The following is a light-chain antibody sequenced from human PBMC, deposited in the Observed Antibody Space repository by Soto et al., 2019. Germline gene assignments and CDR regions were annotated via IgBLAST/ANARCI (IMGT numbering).Light chain of an antibody. CDR1: QSVSNN. V-gene: IGKV3-15*01. CDR3: QQYNSWPYT. Sequence: EIVMTQSPATLSMSPGERATLSCRASQSVSNNLAWYQQKPGQAPRLLIYGASTRATGVPDRFRGSGSGTEFTLTISSLQSGDCAVYSCQQYNSWPYTFGQGTKLEIK. J-gene: IGKJ2*01. CDR2: GAS.